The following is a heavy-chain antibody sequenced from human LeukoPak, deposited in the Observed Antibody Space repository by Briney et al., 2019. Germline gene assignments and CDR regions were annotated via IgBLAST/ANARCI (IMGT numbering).Heavy chain of an antibody. D-gene: IGHD3-10*01. J-gene: IGHJ4*02. CDR1: GGTFSSYA. Sequence: SVKVSCKASGGTFSSYAISWVRQAPGQGLEWMGRIIPILGIANYAQKFQGRVTITADKSTSTAYMELSSLRSEDTAVYYCARVSYYYGSGSYYVYYFDYWGQGTLVTVSS. CDR2: IIPILGIA. CDR3: ARVSYYYGSGSYYVYYFDY. V-gene: IGHV1-69*04.